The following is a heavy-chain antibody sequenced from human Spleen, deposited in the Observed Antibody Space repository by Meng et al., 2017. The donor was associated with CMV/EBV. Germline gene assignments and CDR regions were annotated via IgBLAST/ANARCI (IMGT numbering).Heavy chain of an antibody. CDR1: GFSFSSHY. V-gene: IGHV1-46*01. CDR3: ARGWWGSERGYYDF. Sequence: ASVKVSCKASGFSFSSHYINWVRQAPGQGLEWMGIINPIGGNTNYAPKFQGRVTMTRDTSTSTVYMDVTSLRNEDTAVYYCARGWWGSERGYYDFWGQGTLVTVSS. J-gene: IGHJ4*02. D-gene: IGHD2-21*01. CDR2: INPIGGNT.